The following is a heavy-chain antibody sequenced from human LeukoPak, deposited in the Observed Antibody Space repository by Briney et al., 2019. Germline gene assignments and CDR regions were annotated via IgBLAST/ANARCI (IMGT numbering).Heavy chain of an antibody. Sequence: GGSLRLSCAASGFTVSTNYMSWVRQAPGKGLEWVSVIYSGGSTYYADSVKGRFTVYRDNSKNTLYLQMNILRAEETAVYYCARVVYYDSSGHTAFYFDYWGQGTLVTVSS. D-gene: IGHD3-22*01. CDR3: ARVVYYDSSGHTAFYFDY. J-gene: IGHJ4*02. CDR1: GFTVSTNY. V-gene: IGHV3-53*01. CDR2: IYSGGST.